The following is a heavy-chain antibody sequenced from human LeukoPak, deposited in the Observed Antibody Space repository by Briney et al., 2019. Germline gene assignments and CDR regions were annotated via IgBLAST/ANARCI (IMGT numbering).Heavy chain of an antibody. D-gene: IGHD3-3*01. CDR3: AIGAYYDFWSGYYERDYYFDY. CDR2: ISGSGGST. CDR1: GFTFSNYA. Sequence: GGSLRLSCAASGFTFSNYAMSWVRQAPGKGLEWVSAISGSGGSTYYADSVKGRFTISRDNSKNTLYLQMNSLRAEDTAVYYCAIGAYYDFWSGYYERDYYFDYWGQGTLVTVSS. J-gene: IGHJ4*02. V-gene: IGHV3-23*01.